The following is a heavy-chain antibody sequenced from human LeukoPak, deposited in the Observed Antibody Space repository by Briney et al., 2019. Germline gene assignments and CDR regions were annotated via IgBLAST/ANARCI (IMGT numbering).Heavy chain of an antibody. CDR2: INTNTGNP. J-gene: IGHJ5*02. Sequence: AASVNVSCKASGYTFTSYAMNWVRQAPGQGREWMGWINTNTGNPTYAQGFTGRFVFSLDTSVSTAYLQVSSLKAEDTAVYYCARDGRFLEWYGWFDPWGQGTLVTVSS. D-gene: IGHD3-3*01. V-gene: IGHV7-4-1*02. CDR3: ARDGRFLEWYGWFDP. CDR1: GYTFTSYA.